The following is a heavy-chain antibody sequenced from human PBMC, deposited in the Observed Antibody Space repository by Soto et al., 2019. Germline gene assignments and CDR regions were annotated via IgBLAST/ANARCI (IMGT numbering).Heavy chain of an antibody. D-gene: IGHD1-26*01. Sequence: QVQLQESGPGLVKPSGTLSLTCAVSGGSISSSNWWSWVRQPPGKGLEWIGEIYHSGSTNYNPSLKSRFTISVDKSNNQFSLKLSSVTAADTAVYYCASVSGSYYYGMDVWGQGTTVTVSS. CDR2: IYHSGST. J-gene: IGHJ6*02. CDR1: GGSISSSNW. CDR3: ASVSGSYYYGMDV. V-gene: IGHV4-4*02.